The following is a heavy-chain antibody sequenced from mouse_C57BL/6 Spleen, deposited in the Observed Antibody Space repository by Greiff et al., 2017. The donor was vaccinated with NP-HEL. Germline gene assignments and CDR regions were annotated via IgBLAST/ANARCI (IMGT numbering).Heavy chain of an antibody. CDR2: IYPSDSET. J-gene: IGHJ3*01. D-gene: IGHD2-4*01. Sequence: VQLQQPGAELVRPGSSVKLSCKASGYTFTSYWMDWVKQRPGQGLEWIGNIYPSDSETHYNQKFKDKATLTVDKSSSTAYMQLSSLTSEDSAVYYCARGRGYDYDGPFAYWGQGTLVTVSA. CDR3: ARGRGYDYDGPFAY. CDR1: GYTFTSYW. V-gene: IGHV1-61*01.